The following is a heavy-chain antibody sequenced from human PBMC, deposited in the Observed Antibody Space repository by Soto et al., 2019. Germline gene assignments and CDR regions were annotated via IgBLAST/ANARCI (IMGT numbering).Heavy chain of an antibody. Sequence: ASVNGSCKSSGYTFTGCYIHWVRHAPGQGLECMGWINPNSGGTNYAQKFQVWVTMTRDTSISTAYMELSRLRSDDTAVYYCAIRRRSSSGYYYGMDVWGQGTTVTVSS. J-gene: IGHJ6*02. CDR3: AIRRRSSSGYYYGMDV. D-gene: IGHD1-26*01. V-gene: IGHV1-2*04. CDR1: GYTFTGCY. CDR2: INPNSGGT.